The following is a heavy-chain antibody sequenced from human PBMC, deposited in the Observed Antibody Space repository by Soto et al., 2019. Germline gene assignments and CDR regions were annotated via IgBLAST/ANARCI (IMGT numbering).Heavy chain of an antibody. CDR1: GYTFTCYA. Sequence: SVKASWKASGYTFTCYAISWLQHANGQGLEWMGWISAYNGNTNYAQKLQGRVTMTTDTSTSTAYMELRSLRSDDTAVYYCARVSRGYSYGFYYYYYMDVWGKGTTVTVSS. CDR3: ARVSRGYSYGFYYYYYMDV. CDR2: ISAYNGNT. D-gene: IGHD5-18*01. V-gene: IGHV1-18*01. J-gene: IGHJ6*03.